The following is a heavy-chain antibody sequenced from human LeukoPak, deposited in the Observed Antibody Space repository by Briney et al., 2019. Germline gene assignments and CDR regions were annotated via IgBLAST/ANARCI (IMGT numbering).Heavy chain of an antibody. CDR2: INPNSGGT. CDR3: ARVPRRVVAAIEN. D-gene: IGHD2-15*01. Sequence: ASVKVSCKASGYTFTGYYMHWVRQAPGQGLEWMGWINPNSGGTNYAQKFQGRVTMTRDTPISTAYMELSRLRSDDTAVYYCARVPRRVVAAIENWGQGTLVTVSS. V-gene: IGHV1-2*02. J-gene: IGHJ4*02. CDR1: GYTFTGYY.